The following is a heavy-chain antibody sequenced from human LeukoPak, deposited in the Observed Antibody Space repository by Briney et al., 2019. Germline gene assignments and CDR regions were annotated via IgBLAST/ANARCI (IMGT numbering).Heavy chain of an antibody. CDR2: MNSNNGDS. J-gene: IGHJ4*02. CDR3: ASRYCSSTSCYWPGEFDY. D-gene: IGHD2-2*01. CDR1: GYTFTNYD. Sequence: ASVKVSCKTSGYTFTNYDINWVRQATGQGLEWVGWMNSNNGDSESAQKFQGRVTMTRNTSISTAYMELNSLRSEDTAVYYCASRYCSSTSCYWPGEFDYWGQGTLVTVSS. V-gene: IGHV1-8*01.